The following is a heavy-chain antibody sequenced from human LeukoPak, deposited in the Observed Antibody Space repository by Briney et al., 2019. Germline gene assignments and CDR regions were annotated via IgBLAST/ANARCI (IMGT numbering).Heavy chain of an antibody. CDR3: ARYLLFAEWYSSTSHDAFDI. CDR1: GGSISSSSYY. J-gene: IGHJ3*02. D-gene: IGHD6-13*01. CDR2: IYYSGST. Sequence: SETLSLTCTVSGGSISSSSYYWGWIRQPPGKGLEWIGSIYYSGSTNYNPSLKSRVTISVDTSKNQFSLKLSSVTAADTAVYYCARYLLFAEWYSSTSHDAFDIWGQGTMVTVSS. V-gene: IGHV4-39*07.